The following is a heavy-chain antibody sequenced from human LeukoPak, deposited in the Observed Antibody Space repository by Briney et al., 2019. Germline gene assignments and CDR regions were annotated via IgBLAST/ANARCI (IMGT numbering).Heavy chain of an antibody. CDR1: GASIRRYY. Sequence: PSETLSLTCTVSGASIRRYYWSWLRQPPGRGLEGIGYMYNSWSTYYNPSLKSRFTISGDTSKNQFSLKLTSVTAADTAVYYCARLGGPAAVDYWGQGTLVTVSS. CDR3: ARLGGPAAVDY. J-gene: IGHJ4*02. CDR2: MYNSWST. D-gene: IGHD2-2*01. V-gene: IGHV4-59*01.